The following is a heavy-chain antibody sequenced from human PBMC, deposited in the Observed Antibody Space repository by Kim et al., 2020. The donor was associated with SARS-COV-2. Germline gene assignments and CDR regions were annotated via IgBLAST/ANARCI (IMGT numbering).Heavy chain of an antibody. J-gene: IGHJ6*02. CDR1: GFTFSSYW. Sequence: GGSLRLSCAASGFTFSSYWMHWVRQAPGKGLVWVLRINSDGSNTRYADSVKGRFTISRDNAKNTLYLQMNSLRAEDTAVYYCARVDNFYGSGTRMDVWGQGTTVTVSS. D-gene: IGHD3-10*01. V-gene: IGHV3-74*01. CDR3: ARVDNFYGSGTRMDV. CDR2: INSDGSNT.